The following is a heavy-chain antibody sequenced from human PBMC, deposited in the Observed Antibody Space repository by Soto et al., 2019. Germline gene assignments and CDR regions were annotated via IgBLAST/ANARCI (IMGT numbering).Heavy chain of an antibody. CDR1: GFTFSDYY. Sequence: GGSLRLSCAASGFTFSDYYMTWIRQAPGKGLEWVSYISSSGSGIYYPDSVKGRFTISRDNAKKSLYLQMSSLRAEDTAVYYCARAYSDDFEIWGQGTLVTVSS. J-gene: IGHJ3*02. D-gene: IGHD2-15*01. CDR2: ISSSGSGI. V-gene: IGHV3-11*01. CDR3: ARAYSDDFEI.